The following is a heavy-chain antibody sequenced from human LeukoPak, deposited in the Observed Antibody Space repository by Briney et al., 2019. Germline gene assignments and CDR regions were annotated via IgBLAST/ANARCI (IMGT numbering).Heavy chain of an antibody. CDR3: AKELSMMTHAFDI. D-gene: IGHD3-16*01. J-gene: IGHJ3*02. V-gene: IGHV3-30*02. Sequence: PGGSLRLSCAASGFTFSSYAMSWVRQAPGKGLEWVAFIRYDGSNKYYADSVKGRFTISRDNSKNTLYLQMNSLRAEDTAVYYCAKELSMMTHAFDIWGQGTMVTVSS. CDR2: IRYDGSNK. CDR1: GFTFSSYA.